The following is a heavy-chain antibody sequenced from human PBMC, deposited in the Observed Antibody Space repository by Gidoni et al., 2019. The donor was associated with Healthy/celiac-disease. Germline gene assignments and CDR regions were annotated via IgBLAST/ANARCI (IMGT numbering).Heavy chain of an antibody. CDR3: ARDKYGDDEYYYYGMDV. CDR1: GFTFSSSS. J-gene: IGHJ6*02. Sequence: EVQLVESGGGLVKPGGSLRLSCAASGFTFSSSSMNWVRQAPGKGLEWGSSISSSSSYIYYEDSVKGRFTISRENAKNSLYRQMNSLRAEDTAVYYCARDKYGDDEYYYYGMDVWGQGTTVTVSS. D-gene: IGHD4-17*01. V-gene: IGHV3-21*01. CDR2: ISSSSSYI.